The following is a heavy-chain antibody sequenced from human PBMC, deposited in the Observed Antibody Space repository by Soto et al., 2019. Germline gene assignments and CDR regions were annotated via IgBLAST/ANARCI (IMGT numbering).Heavy chain of an antibody. V-gene: IGHV1-18*01. CDR3: ALYGSGWYNKGYYGMDV. CDR2: ISAYNGNT. D-gene: IGHD6-19*01. CDR1: GYTFTSYG. Sequence: ALVKVSCKASGYTFTSYGISWVRQAPGQGLEWMGWISAYNGNTNYAQKLQGRVTMTTDTSTSTAYMELRSLRSDDTAVYYCALYGSGWYNKGYYGMDVWGQGTTVTVSS. J-gene: IGHJ6*02.